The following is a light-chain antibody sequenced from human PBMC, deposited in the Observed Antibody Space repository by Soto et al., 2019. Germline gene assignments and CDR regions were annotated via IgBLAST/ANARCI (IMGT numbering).Light chain of an antibody. CDR1: QSVSSSY. CDR3: QQYSSSGGT. Sequence: EIVLTQSPGTLSLSPGERATLSCRASQSVSSSYLAWYQQKPGQAPRLLMYGASSRATGIPDRFSGSGSGTDFTLTISRLEPEDFAVYYCQQYSSSGGTFDQGTKVEIK. CDR2: GAS. V-gene: IGKV3-20*01. J-gene: IGKJ1*01.